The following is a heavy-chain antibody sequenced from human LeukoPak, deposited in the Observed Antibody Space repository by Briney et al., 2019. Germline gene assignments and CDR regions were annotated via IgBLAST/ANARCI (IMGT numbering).Heavy chain of an antibody. V-gene: IGHV1-18*04. CDR1: GYTFTGYY. CDR3: ARAKVGVPPRYCSGGSCPNWFDP. CDR2: ISAYNGNT. J-gene: IGHJ5*02. Sequence: ASVKVSCKASGYTFTGYYMHWVRQAPGQGLEWMGWISAYNGNTNYAQKLQGRVTMTTDTSTSTAYMELRSLRSDDTAVYYCARAKVGVPPRYCSGGSCPNWFDPWGQGTLVTVSS. D-gene: IGHD2-15*01.